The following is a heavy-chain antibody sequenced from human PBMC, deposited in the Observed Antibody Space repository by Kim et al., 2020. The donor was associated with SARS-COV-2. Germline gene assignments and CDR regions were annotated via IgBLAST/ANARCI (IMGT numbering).Heavy chain of an antibody. V-gene: IGHV1-3*01. CDR3: ARAPLRLGELSPIDY. Sequence: QKFQGRVTITRDTSASTAYMELSSLRSEDTAVYYCARAPLRLGELSPIDYWGQGALVTVSS. D-gene: IGHD3-16*02. J-gene: IGHJ4*02.